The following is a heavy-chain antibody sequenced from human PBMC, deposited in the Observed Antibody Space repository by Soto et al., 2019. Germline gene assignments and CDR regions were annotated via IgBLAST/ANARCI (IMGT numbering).Heavy chain of an antibody. CDR3: ARDGRYCSSTSFYQYNWFEH. CDR1: GYTFPSYG. Sequence: ASVQVSCKASGYTFPSYGITWVRQAPGHGLEWIGWFNFYNGNTDYAQQFPGRVTLTTDTATSTAFMDLRSLRSDDTAVYYCARDGRYCSSTSFYQYNWFEHWGQGTLVTVSS. CDR2: FNFYNGNT. V-gene: IGHV1-18*01. D-gene: IGHD2-2*01. J-gene: IGHJ5*02.